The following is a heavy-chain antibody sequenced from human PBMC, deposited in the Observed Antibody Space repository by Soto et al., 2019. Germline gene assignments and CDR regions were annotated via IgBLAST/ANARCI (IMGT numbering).Heavy chain of an antibody. V-gene: IGHV3-33*01. CDR3: ARDYHFWSGQRVKAFDI. J-gene: IGHJ3*02. CDR1: GFTFSRYG. D-gene: IGHD3-3*01. CDR2: IWFDGKKK. Sequence: GGSLRLSCVVSGFTFSRYGLHWVRQSPGKGLEWVAVIWFDGKKKDYADSVKGRFIISRDNSKNTLFLQVKSLRAEDTAVYYCARDYHFWSGQRVKAFDIWGQGTMVNVSS.